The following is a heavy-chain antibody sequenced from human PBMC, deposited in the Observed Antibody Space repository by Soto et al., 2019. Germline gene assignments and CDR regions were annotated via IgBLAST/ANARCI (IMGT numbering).Heavy chain of an antibody. CDR3: GRESCITGTTSDAFDI. Sequence: QVQLVQSGAEVKKPGSSVKVSCKASGGTFSSYAISWVRQASGQGLEWMGGIIPIFGTANYAQKFQGRVTITADESTSTAYMELSILRSEDTAVYNCGRESCITGTTSDAFDIWGQGTMVAVSS. CDR1: GGTFSSYA. J-gene: IGHJ3*02. CDR2: IIPIFGTA. D-gene: IGHD1-7*01. V-gene: IGHV1-69*01.